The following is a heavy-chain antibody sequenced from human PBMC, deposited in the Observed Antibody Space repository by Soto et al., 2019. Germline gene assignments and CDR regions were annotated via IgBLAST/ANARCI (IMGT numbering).Heavy chain of an antibody. CDR1: GFTFSSYG. CDR2: IWYDGSNK. CDR3: ARRDYGDYSYCFDY. V-gene: IGHV3-33*01. D-gene: IGHD4-17*01. Sequence: QVQLVESGGGVVQPGRSLRLSCAASGFTFSSYGMHWVRQAPGKGLEWVAVIWYDGSNKYYADSVKGRFTISRDNSKNTLYLQMNSLRAEDTAVYYCARRDYGDYSYCFDYWGQGTLVTVSS. J-gene: IGHJ4*02.